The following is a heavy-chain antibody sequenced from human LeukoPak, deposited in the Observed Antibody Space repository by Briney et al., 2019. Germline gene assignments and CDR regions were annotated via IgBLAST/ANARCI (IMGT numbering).Heavy chain of an antibody. CDR1: GFTFSSYA. Sequence: GGSLRLSCAASGFTFSSYAVSWVRQAPGKGLEWVSAISGSGGSTYYADSVKGRFTISRDNSKNTLYLQMNSLRAEDTAVYYCANTMYSSSFGGYDYWGQGTLVTVSS. CDR3: ANTMYSSSFGGYDY. D-gene: IGHD6-6*01. J-gene: IGHJ4*02. CDR2: ISGSGGST. V-gene: IGHV3-23*01.